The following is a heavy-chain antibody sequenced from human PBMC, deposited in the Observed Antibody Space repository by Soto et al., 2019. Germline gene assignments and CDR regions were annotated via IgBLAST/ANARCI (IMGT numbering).Heavy chain of an antibody. V-gene: IGHV3-21*01. CDR1: GFSFSNYG. J-gene: IGHJ5*02. D-gene: IGHD2-2*01. Sequence: EVQLVESGGGLVKPGGSLRLSCAASGFSFSNYGMNWVRQAPGKGLEWVSSISSSSSYISYPDSVKGRFTISRDNAKNSVYLQMKSLRAEDTAVYDCARSDCTSTSCFVVWFDPWGQGTLVTVSS. CDR3: ARSDCTSTSCFVVWFDP. CDR2: ISSSSSYI.